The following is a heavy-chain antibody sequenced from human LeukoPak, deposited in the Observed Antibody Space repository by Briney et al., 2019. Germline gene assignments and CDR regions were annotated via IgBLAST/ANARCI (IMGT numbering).Heavy chain of an antibody. CDR3: ARAYGSGRFRVWFDP. V-gene: IGHV1-69*06. CDR2: TIPIFGTA. J-gene: IGHJ5*02. CDR1: GGTFSSYA. D-gene: IGHD3-10*01. Sequence: SVKVSCKASGGTFSSYAISWVRQAPGQGLEWMGGTIPIFGTANYAQKFQGRVTITADKSTSTAYMELSSLRSEDTAVYYCARAYGSGRFRVWFDPWGQGTLVTVSS.